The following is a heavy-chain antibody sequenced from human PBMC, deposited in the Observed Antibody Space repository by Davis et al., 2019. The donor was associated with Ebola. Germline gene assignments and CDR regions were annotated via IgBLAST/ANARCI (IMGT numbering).Heavy chain of an antibody. D-gene: IGHD3-3*01. J-gene: IGHJ1*01. CDR1: GGSISSGSSY. Sequence: PSETLSLTCTVSGGSISSGSSYWSWIRQPAGKGLEWIGHINTSGRTNYNPSLKSRLTISVDTSKNQFSLRLSSVTAAETAVYYCASGTGVVTFLQHWGQGTLVTVSS. V-gene: IGHV4-61*09. CDR3: ASGTGVVTFLQH. CDR2: INTSGRT.